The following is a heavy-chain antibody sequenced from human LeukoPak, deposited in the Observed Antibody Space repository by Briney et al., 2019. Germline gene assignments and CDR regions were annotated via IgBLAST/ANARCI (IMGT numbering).Heavy chain of an antibody. CDR1: AFTFNSYA. D-gene: IGHD6-19*01. Sequence: GGSLRLSCAASAFTFNSYAMSWVRQAPGKGLEWVSAISGSGANTYYADSVKGRFTISRDNSKNTLYFEMSGLRVEDTAVYYCVKSPGSGWPVWGQGTLLTASS. CDR2: ISGSGANT. CDR3: VKSPGSGWPV. J-gene: IGHJ4*02. V-gene: IGHV3-23*01.